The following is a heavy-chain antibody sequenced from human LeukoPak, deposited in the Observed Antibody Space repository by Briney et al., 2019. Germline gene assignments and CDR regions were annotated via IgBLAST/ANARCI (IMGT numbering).Heavy chain of an antibody. D-gene: IGHD3-3*01. CDR1: GFTFSSYA. J-gene: IGHJ6*02. CDR3: ARGHVLRFYYGMDV. Sequence: GGSLRLSCAASGFTFSSYAMSWVRQAPGKGLEWVSAISGSGGSTYYADSVKGRFTISRDNAKNTLYLQMNSLRAEDTAVYYCARGHVLRFYYGMDVWGQGTTVTVSS. V-gene: IGHV3-23*01. CDR2: ISGSGGST.